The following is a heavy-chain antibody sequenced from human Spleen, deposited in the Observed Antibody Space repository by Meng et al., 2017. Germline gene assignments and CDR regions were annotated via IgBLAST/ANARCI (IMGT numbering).Heavy chain of an antibody. J-gene: IGHJ6*02. D-gene: IGHD3-3*01. CDR1: GDNFRNYA. Sequence: ASVKVSCKTSGDNFRNYAISWVRQAPGQGLEWMGWISAYNGNTNYAQKLQGRVTMTTDTSTSTAYMELRSLRSDDTAVYYCARDPVLRLYDYYYYGMDVWGQGTTVTVSS. V-gene: IGHV1-18*01. CDR2: ISAYNGNT. CDR3: ARDPVLRLYDYYYYGMDV.